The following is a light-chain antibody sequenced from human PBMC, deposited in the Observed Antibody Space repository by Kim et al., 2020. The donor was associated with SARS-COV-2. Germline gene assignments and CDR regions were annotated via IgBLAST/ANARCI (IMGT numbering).Light chain of an antibody. Sequence: DIQMTQSHSTLSASVGDRVTITCRASQSISSWLAWYQQKPGKAPKLLIYDASSLESGVPSRFSGSGSGTEFTLTISSLQPDDFATYYYQQYNSYPWTFGQRTKVDIK. J-gene: IGKJ1*01. V-gene: IGKV1-5*01. CDR2: DAS. CDR3: QQYNSYPWT. CDR1: QSISSW.